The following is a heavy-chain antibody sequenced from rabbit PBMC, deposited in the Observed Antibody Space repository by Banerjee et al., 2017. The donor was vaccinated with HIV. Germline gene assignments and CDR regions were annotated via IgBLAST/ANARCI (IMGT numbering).Heavy chain of an antibody. CDR3: ARVNAGSSGYPYYFNL. CDR2: IYADGSGYT. Sequence: QEQLVESGGGLVTLGGSLKLSCKASGIDFSSYYYMCWVRQAPGKGLEWIACIYADGSGYTYYASWAKGRFTISKTSSTTVTLQMTSLTAADTATYFCARVNAGSSGYPYYFNLWGPGTLVTVS. D-gene: IGHD1-1*01. J-gene: IGHJ4*01. V-gene: IGHV1S45*01. CDR1: GIDFSSYYY.